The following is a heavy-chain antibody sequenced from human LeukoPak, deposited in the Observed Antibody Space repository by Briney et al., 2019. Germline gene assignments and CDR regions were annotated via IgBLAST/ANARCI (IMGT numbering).Heavy chain of an antibody. V-gene: IGHV1-2*02. CDR3: ARGYSPSIRTTGNDY. D-gene: IGHD1-1*01. CDR2: INPNSGGT. J-gene: IGHJ4*02. Sequence: ASVKVSCKASGYTFTGYYMHWVRQAPGQGLEWMGWINPNSGGTNYAQKFQGRVTMTRDTSINTAYMELHSLRSEDTAVYYCARGYSPSIRTTGNDYWGQGTLVTVSS. CDR1: GYTFTGYY.